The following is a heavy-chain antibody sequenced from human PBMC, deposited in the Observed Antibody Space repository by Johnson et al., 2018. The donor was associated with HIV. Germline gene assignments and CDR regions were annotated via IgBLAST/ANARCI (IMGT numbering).Heavy chain of an antibody. Sequence: QVHLVESGGGVVQPGRSLRLSCAASGFTFNTYTMHWVRQAPGKGLEWVAVISYDGSNKYYADSVKGRFTISRDNSKNTLYLQMNSRRPEDTAVYYCARLRITMVRGGPDAFDIWGQGTMVTVSS. V-gene: IGHV3-30-3*01. CDR3: ARLRITMVRGGPDAFDI. CDR2: ISYDGSNK. D-gene: IGHD3-10*01. CDR1: GFTFNTYT. J-gene: IGHJ3*02.